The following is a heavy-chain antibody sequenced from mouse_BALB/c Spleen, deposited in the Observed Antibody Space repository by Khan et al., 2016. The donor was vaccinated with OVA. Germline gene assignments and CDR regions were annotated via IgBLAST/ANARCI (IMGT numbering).Heavy chain of an antibody. CDR1: GYTFTDYY. CDR2: IYPGSGDT. Sequence: QVPLQQSGAELVRPGASVKLSCKASGYTFTDYYINWVKQRTGQGLEWIGEIYPGSGDTYYDEKFKGKATLTADKSSHTAYMHLSSLPSEASAVYYCARRNYFGYTFAYWGQGTLVTVSA. CDR3: ARRNYFGYTFAY. V-gene: IGHV1-77*01. D-gene: IGHD1-2*01. J-gene: IGHJ3*01.